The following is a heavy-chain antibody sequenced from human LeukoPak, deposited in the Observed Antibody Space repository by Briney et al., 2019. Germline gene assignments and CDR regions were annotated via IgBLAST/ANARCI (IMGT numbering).Heavy chain of an antibody. CDR2: IGAYNGNT. CDR3: ARDPPRIVVVVAATNYYGMDV. V-gene: IGHV1-18*01. CDR1: GYTFTSYG. Sequence: ASVKVSCKASGYTFTSYGISWVRQAPGQGLEWMGWIGAYNGNTNYAQKLQGRVTMTTDTSTSTAYMELRSLRSDDTAVYYCARDPPRIVVVVAATNYYGMDVWGQGTTVTVSS. J-gene: IGHJ6*02. D-gene: IGHD2-15*01.